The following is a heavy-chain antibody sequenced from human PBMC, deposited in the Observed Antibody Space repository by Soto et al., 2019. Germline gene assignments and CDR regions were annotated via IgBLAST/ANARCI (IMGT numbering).Heavy chain of an antibody. D-gene: IGHD2-2*03. CDR3: ATHGFHRDALDL. V-gene: IGHV3-7*03. J-gene: IGHJ3*01. CDR1: GFSFTNHW. CDR2: IKQDGGET. Sequence: EMQLEESVGGLVQPGGSRRLSCEASGFSFTNHWMSWVRQAPGKGLEWLANIKQDGGETYYLESVQGRFSISRDNAKDSVYLQMSSLRAEHTAIYYCATHGFHRDALDLWGQGTLVTVSS.